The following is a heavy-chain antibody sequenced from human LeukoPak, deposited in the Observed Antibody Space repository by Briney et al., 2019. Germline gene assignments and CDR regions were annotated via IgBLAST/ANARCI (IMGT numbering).Heavy chain of an antibody. V-gene: IGHV3-7*01. CDR2: IKENESKE. CDR3: ARMGADLRIYYMDV. J-gene: IGHJ6*03. CDR1: GFTFRIYW. Sequence: PGGSLRLSRAASGFTFRIYWMSWVRQAPGKGPEWVATIKENESKEYYVDSVKGRFTISRDNAKNSLYLRMNSLGGEDTAVYYCARMGADLRIYYMDVWGKGTTVIVSS. D-gene: IGHD2-15*01.